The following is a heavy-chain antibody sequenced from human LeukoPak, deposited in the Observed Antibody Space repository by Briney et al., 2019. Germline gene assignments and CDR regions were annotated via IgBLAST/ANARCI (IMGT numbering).Heavy chain of an antibody. V-gene: IGHV3-30*18. D-gene: IGHD3-22*01. CDR1: GFTFSSYW. J-gene: IGHJ4*02. CDR3: AKRYYDSSGFDY. CDR2: ISYDGSNK. Sequence: GGSLRLSCAASGFTFSSYWMSWVRQAPGKGLEWVAVISYDGSNKYYADSVKGRFTISRDNSKNTLYLQMNSLRAEDTAVYYCAKRYYDSSGFDYWGQGTLVTVSS.